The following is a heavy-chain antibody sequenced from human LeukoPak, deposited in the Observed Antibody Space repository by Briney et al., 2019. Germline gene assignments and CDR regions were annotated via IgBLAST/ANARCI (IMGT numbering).Heavy chain of an antibody. Sequence: PGGSLRLSCAASGFTFSSYAMSWVRQAPGKGLEWIPAISGSGGSTYYADSVKGRFTISRDNSKNTLYLQMNSLRAEDTAVYYCAKMGAKYYHGSGSYYNFDYWGQGTLVTVSS. CDR3: AKMGAKYYHGSGSYYNFDY. CDR1: GFTFSSYA. D-gene: IGHD3-10*01. V-gene: IGHV3-23*01. CDR2: ISGSGGST. J-gene: IGHJ4*02.